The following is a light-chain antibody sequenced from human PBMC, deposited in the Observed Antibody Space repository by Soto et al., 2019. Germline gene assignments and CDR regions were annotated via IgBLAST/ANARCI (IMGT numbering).Light chain of an antibody. CDR2: DVN. CDR3: SAYSSGATHVV. CDR1: SSDIGGLYNY. Sequence: QSALTQPASVSGSPGQSITISCTGTSSDIGGLYNYVSWYQQHPGKAPKLLIYDVNDRPSGVSDRFSGSESGNTASLTISGLQAEDEAVYFCSAYSSGATHVVFGGGTQLTVL. V-gene: IGLV2-14*01. J-gene: IGLJ2*01.